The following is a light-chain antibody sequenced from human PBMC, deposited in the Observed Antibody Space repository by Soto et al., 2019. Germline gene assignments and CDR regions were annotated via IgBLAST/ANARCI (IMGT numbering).Light chain of an antibody. CDR1: QSVSSNY. Sequence: EIVLTQSPGTLSLSPGERATLSCRASQSVSSNYLAWYQQKPGQAPRLLTYGASSRATGIPDRISSSVSGADFTLNISSLEPEDFAVYYCQQYGISPRTFGQGNKVEIK. V-gene: IGKV3-20*01. J-gene: IGKJ1*01. CDR2: GAS. CDR3: QQYGISPRT.